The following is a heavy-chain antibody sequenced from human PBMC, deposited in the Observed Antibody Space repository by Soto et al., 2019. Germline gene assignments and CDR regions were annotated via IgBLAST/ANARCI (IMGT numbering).Heavy chain of an antibody. V-gene: IGHV3-9*02. Sequence: EVQLVESGGGLVQPGRSLRLSCVASGFTADDYAMHWVRQAPGKGLEWVSGISSNSDTIDYADSVKGRFTISRDNAKNSLLRQMNRLRPEATALYYCAKDMKWGGMTTIHYFDSWGQGTLVTVSS. CDR1: GFTADDYA. D-gene: IGHD4-17*01. CDR3: AKDMKWGGMTTIHYFDS. CDR2: ISSNSDTI. J-gene: IGHJ4*02.